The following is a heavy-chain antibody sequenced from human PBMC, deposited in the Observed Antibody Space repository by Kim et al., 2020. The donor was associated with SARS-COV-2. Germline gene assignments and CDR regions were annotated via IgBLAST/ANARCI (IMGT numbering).Heavy chain of an antibody. D-gene: IGHD5-12*01. Sequence: GGSLRLSCAASGFTFNNYDMNWVRQAPGKGLEFVSSISSSSTYMYYADSVRGRFTISRDNAKNSLYLQMNSLRAEDTALYYCARGAVASIYDLWGQGTTVTVSS. CDR3: ARGAVASIYDL. CDR1: GFTFNNYD. CDR2: ISSSSTYM. J-gene: IGHJ3*01. V-gene: IGHV3-21*06.